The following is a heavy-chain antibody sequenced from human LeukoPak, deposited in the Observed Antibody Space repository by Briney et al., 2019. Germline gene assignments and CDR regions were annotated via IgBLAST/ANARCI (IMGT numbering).Heavy chain of an antibody. J-gene: IGHJ4*02. Sequence: GRSLRLSCAASGFTFSSYGMHWARQAPGKGLEWVAVRSYDGSNKYYADSVKGRFTISRDNSKNTLYLQMNSLRAEDTAVYYCAKAAAAGPKGPYYFDYWGQGTLVTVSS. CDR1: GFTFSSYG. D-gene: IGHD6-13*01. CDR2: RSYDGSNK. V-gene: IGHV3-30*18. CDR3: AKAAAAGPKGPYYFDY.